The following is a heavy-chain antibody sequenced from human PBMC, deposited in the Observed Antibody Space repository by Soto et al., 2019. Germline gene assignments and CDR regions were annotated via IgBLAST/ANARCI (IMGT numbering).Heavy chain of an antibody. CDR3: ARLYSSSWYVDY. Sequence: QLQLQESGPGLVKPSETLSLTCTVSGGSISSTSYYWGWIRQSPGKGLEWIGSIYYSGGTYYNPYLKSRVTISVDTSQTHFSLMLRSVTSADPAVYYCARLYSSSWYVDYWGQGTLVTVSS. D-gene: IGHD6-13*01. CDR2: IYYSGGT. V-gene: IGHV4-39*01. CDR1: GGSISSTSYY. J-gene: IGHJ4*02.